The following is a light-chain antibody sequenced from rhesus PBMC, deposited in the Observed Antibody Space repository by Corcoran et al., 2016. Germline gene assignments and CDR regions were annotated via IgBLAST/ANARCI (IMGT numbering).Light chain of an antibody. CDR2: KAS. V-gene: IGKV1-22*01. CDR3: LQYSSSPYS. J-gene: IGKJ2*01. CDR1: LGISSW. Sequence: DIQMTQSPSPLSASVGDKVTITCRASLGISSWLAWYQQKPGKAPKRLIYKASSLESGVPSRFSGSGSGTDFTLTISRLQPEGFATYYCLQYSSSPYSFGQGTKVELK.